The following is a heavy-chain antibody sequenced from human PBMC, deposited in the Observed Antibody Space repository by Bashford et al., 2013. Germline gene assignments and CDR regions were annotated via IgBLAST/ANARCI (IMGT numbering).Heavy chain of an antibody. V-gene: IGHV1-8*01. Sequence: ASVKVSCKASGYTFTSYDINWVRQATGQGLEWMGWMNPNSGNTGYAQKFQGRVTMTRNTSISTAYMELSRLRSDDTAVYYCANQRLGDNWFDPWGQGTLVTVSS. CDR1: GYTFTSYD. D-gene: IGHD5-24*01. CDR2: MNPNSGNT. CDR3: ANQRLGDNWFDP. J-gene: IGHJ5*02.